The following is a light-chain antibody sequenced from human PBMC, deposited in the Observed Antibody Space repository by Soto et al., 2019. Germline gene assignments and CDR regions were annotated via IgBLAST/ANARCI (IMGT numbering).Light chain of an antibody. CDR2: SDN. V-gene: IGLV1-44*01. CDR1: NSNIGSNT. Sequence: QPVLTQPPSASGTPGQRVTISCSGSNSNIGSNTVNWYQHLPGMAPKLLIHSDNQRPSGVPDRFSGSKSGTSASLAISGLQSEDEADYYCGAWDDSLNGYVFGTGTKVTV. J-gene: IGLJ1*01. CDR3: GAWDDSLNGYV.